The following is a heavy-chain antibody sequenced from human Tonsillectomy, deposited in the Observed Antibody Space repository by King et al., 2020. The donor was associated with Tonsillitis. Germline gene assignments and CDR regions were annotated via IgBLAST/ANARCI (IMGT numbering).Heavy chain of an antibody. CDR2: ISWNSGSL. D-gene: IGHD3-10*01. CDR1: GFTFDDYA. V-gene: IGHV3-9*01. CDR3: AKDMKWFGNYYYGMDV. Sequence: VQLVESGGGLVQPGRSLRLSCAASGFTFDDYAMHWVRQAPGKGLEWVSGISWNSGSLGYADSVKGRFTISRDNAKNSLYLQMNGLRAEDTALYYCAKDMKWFGNYYYGMDVWGQGTTVTVSS. J-gene: IGHJ6*02.